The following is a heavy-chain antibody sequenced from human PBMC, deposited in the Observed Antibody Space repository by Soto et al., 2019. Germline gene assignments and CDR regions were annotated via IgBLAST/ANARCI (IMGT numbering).Heavy chain of an antibody. CDR2: ISGSGDRT. D-gene: IGHD2-21*02. CDR1: GFTFSSYA. V-gene: IGHV3-23*01. Sequence: EVQLLESGGGLVQPGGSLRLSCAASGFTFSSYAMSWVRQAPGKGLEWVSGISGSGDRTHYADSGKGRFTISRDNSKNTLYLQMDSLRAEDTAVYYCARDLCHGGGDCYSTPWGQGTLVTVSS. CDR3: ARDLCHGGGDCYSTP. J-gene: IGHJ5*02.